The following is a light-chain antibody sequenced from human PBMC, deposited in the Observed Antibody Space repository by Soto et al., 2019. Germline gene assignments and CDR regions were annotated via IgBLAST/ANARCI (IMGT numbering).Light chain of an antibody. CDR3: KQLNSYPLT. Sequence: EIESTQSPSSLFAFLGYTVIITCRFSHGISSYLAWYQQKPGKAPKLLIYAASALQSGVPSRFSGSGSGTEFTLTIGSLQTEDFATYYCKQLNSYPLTFGGGTKVDIK. V-gene: IGKV1-9*01. CDR2: AAS. J-gene: IGKJ4*01. CDR1: HGISSY.